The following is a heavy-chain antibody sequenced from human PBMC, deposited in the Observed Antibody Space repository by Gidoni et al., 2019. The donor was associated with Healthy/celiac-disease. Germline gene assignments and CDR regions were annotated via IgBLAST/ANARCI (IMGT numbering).Heavy chain of an antibody. CDR1: GYTFTGDY. CDR3: SRETVTMGVDY. D-gene: IGHD4-17*01. Sequence: QVQLVQSGAEVTKPGASVKVCCRASGYTFTGDYMHGVRQAPGQGLEWMGWINPNSGGTNHAQKSQGRVTMTRYPSISTAYMELSRLRSDDTAVYYCSRETVTMGVDYWGQGTLVTVSS. V-gene: IGHV1-2*02. CDR2: INPNSGGT. J-gene: IGHJ4*02.